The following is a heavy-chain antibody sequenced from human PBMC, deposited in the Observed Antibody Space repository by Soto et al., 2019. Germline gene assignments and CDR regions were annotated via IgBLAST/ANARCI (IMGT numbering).Heavy chain of an antibody. D-gene: IGHD6-13*01. Sequence: QVQLVESGGGVVQPGRSLRLSCAASGFNFSSYGMHWVRQAPGKGLEWVAVIWYDGSKKYYADSVKGRFTISRDNSKNTLYLQMNSLRAEDTAVYYCARDNSSSGYGQTNWFDPWGQGTLVTVSS. J-gene: IGHJ5*02. CDR2: IWYDGSKK. CDR1: GFNFSSYG. CDR3: ARDNSSSGYGQTNWFDP. V-gene: IGHV3-33*01.